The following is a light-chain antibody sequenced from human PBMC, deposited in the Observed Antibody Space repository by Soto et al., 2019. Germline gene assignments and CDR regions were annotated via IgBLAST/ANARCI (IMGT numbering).Light chain of an antibody. Sequence: QSVLTQPPSMSGAPGQKVTISCTGSSSNIGAGYDVHWYQQLPGTVPKLLIYGSSNRPSGVPDRFSGSKSGTSASLAITGLQAEDEADYYCQSFDSTLSGWVFGGGTKLTVL. CDR2: GSS. CDR3: QSFDSTLSGWV. CDR1: SSNIGAGYD. V-gene: IGLV1-40*01. J-gene: IGLJ3*02.